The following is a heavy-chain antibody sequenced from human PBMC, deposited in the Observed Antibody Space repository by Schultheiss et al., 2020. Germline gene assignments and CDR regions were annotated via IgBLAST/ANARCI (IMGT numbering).Heavy chain of an antibody. V-gene: IGHV3-7*01. D-gene: IGHD5-24*01. CDR1: GFTFTNDW. CDR2: IKQDGSEK. CDR3: ARAGPRDGYNFDY. J-gene: IGHJ4*02. Sequence: GESLKISCAASGFTFTNDWMTWVRQTPGKELEWVANIKQDGSEKYYVDSVKGRFTISADNAKNSMYLQMNSLRAEDTAVYYCARAGPRDGYNFDYWGQGTLVTVSS.